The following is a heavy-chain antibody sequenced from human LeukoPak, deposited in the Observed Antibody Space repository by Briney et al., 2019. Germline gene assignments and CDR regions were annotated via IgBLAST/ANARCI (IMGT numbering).Heavy chain of an antibody. CDR1: GGSIRSDGYY. J-gene: IGHJ4*02. Sequence: PSETLSLTCAVSGGSIRSDGYYWSWIRQHPGKGLEWIGYIYYSGVTYYNPSLKSRVTISVDTFTNQLSLKLSSVTAADSAVYYCAREGAYCGGDCYLDYWGQGTLVTVSS. D-gene: IGHD2-21*02. V-gene: IGHV4-31*11. CDR3: AREGAYCGGDCYLDY. CDR2: IYYSGVT.